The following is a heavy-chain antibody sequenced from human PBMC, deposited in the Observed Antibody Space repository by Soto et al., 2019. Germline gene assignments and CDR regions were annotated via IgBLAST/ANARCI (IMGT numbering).Heavy chain of an antibody. J-gene: IGHJ4*02. D-gene: IGHD3-22*01. CDR2: IYHSGST. CDR3: ARLPHRGYDSSGYHPYYFDY. Sequence: PSETLSLTCAVSGYSISSGYYWGWIRQPPGKGLEWIGSIYHSGSTYYNPSLKSRVTISVDTSKNQFSLKLSSVTAADTAVYYCARLPHRGYDSSGYHPYYFDYWGQGTLVTVPS. CDR1: GYSISSGYY. V-gene: IGHV4-38-2*01.